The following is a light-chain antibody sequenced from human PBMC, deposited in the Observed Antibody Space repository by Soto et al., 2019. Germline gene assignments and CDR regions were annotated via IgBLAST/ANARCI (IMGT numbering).Light chain of an antibody. V-gene: IGLV1-51*01. CDR3: GTWDSSLSAVV. Sequence: QSVLTQPPSVSAAPGQKVTIACSGSSSNIGNNYVSWYQQLPGTAPKLLIYDNNKRSSGIPDRFSGSKSGTSATLGITGLQIGDEADYYCGTWDSSLSAVVFGGGTKLTVL. J-gene: IGLJ2*01. CDR1: SSNIGNNY. CDR2: DNN.